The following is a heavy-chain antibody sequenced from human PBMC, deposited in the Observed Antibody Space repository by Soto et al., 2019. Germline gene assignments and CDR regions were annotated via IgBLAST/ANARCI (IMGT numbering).Heavy chain of an antibody. D-gene: IGHD3-10*01. J-gene: IGHJ4*02. Sequence: GGSLRLSCAASGFTFTNAWMSWVRQAPGKGLEWVGRIKNKADGGTTDYAAPVKGRFTISRDDSKNTLYLQMNSLKTEDTAVYSCTTVYYRGGRINQWGQGTLVTVSS. CDR3: TTVYYRGGRINQ. CDR1: GFTFTNAW. CDR2: IKNKADGGTT. V-gene: IGHV3-15*01.